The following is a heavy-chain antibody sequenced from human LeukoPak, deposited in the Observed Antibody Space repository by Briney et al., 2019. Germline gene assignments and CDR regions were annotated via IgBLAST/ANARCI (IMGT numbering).Heavy chain of an antibody. Sequence: PSETLSLTCAVYGGSFSGYYWSWIRQPPGKGLEWIGEINHSGSTNYNPSLKSRVTISVDTSKNQFSLKLSSVTAADTAVYYCARGTRHYHGSGCHPWGQGTLVTVSS. CDR1: GGSFSGYY. CDR2: INHSGST. D-gene: IGHD3-10*01. J-gene: IGHJ5*02. V-gene: IGHV4-34*01. CDR3: ARGTRHYHGSGCHP.